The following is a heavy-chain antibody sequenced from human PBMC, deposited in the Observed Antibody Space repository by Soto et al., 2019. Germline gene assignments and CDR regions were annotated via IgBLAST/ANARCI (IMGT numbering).Heavy chain of an antibody. CDR2: IKQDGSEK. CDR3: ARDLPYYDFWSGYYWVY. Sequence: GGSLRLSCAASGFTFSSYWMSWVRQAPGKGLEWVANIKQDGSEKYYVDSVKGRFTISRDNAKNSLYQQMNSLRAEDTAVYYCARDLPYYDFWSGYYWVYWGQGTLVTVSS. J-gene: IGHJ4*02. CDR1: GFTFSSYW. V-gene: IGHV3-7*01. D-gene: IGHD3-3*01.